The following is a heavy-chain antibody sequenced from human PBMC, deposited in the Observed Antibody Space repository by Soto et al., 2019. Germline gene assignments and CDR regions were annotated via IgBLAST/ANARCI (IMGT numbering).Heavy chain of an antibody. V-gene: IGHV3-33*01. J-gene: IGHJ4*02. CDR2: IWYDGSNK. CDR1: GFRFDRYG. D-gene: IGHD1-26*01. CDR3: ARDSVDAAYYIGR. Sequence: QVQLVESGGGVVQSGRSLRLSCATSGFRFDRYGIHWVRQAPGKGLEWVGIIWYDGSNKYYADSVQGRFTISRDTSKNTLYLRTSSLRDEDTAVYYVARDSVDAAYYIGRWGQGTLVAVSS.